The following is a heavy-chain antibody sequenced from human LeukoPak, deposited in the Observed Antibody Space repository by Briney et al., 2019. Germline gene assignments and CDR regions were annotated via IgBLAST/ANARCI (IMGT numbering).Heavy chain of an antibody. CDR3: ARSTHDYDFWSGYYPLDS. V-gene: IGHV4-39*01. CDR2: IYHTGST. D-gene: IGHD3-3*01. Sequence: SETLSLTCTVSGGPISSDSYYWGWIRQPPGKGLEWIGSIYHTGSTYYNPSLKSRVTMSVETSKKQFSLKLSSVTAADMAVYYCARSTHDYDFWSGYYPLDSWGQGTLVTVSS. J-gene: IGHJ4*02. CDR1: GGPISSDSYY.